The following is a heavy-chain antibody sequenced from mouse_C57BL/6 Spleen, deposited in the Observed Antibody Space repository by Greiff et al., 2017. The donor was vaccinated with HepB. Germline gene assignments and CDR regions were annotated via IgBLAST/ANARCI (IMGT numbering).Heavy chain of an antibody. D-gene: IGHD2-3*01. V-gene: IGHV1-26*01. CDR1: GYTFTDYY. CDR3: ARTGDGYHYYAMDY. Sequence: VQLQQSGPELVKPGASVKISCKASGYTFTDYYMNWVKQSHGKSLEWIGDINPNNGGTSYNQKFKGKATLTVDKSSSTAYMELRSLTSEDSAVYYCARTGDGYHYYAMDYWGQGTSVTVSS. CDR2: INPNNGGT. J-gene: IGHJ4*01.